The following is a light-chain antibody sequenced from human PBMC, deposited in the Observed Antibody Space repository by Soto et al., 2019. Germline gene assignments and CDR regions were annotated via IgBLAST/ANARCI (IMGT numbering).Light chain of an antibody. Sequence: EAVMTHSPVTLSVSPGERATLSCRASQSVTTNLAWYQQKPGQAPRLLIYSASTRAAGIPDRFSGSGSGTEFTLTISSLQSEDFAVYYCQQYNNWPPLTFGGGTKVEIK. J-gene: IGKJ4*01. CDR2: SAS. V-gene: IGKV3-15*01. CDR3: QQYNNWPPLT. CDR1: QSVTTN.